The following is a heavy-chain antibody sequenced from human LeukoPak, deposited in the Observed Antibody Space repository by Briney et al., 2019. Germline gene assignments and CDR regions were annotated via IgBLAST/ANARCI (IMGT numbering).Heavy chain of an antibody. J-gene: IGHJ4*02. V-gene: IGHV4-31*03. CDR2: IYYSGST. D-gene: IGHD4-17*01. CDR1: GGPISSGGYY. Sequence: PSETLSLTCTVSGGPISSGGYYWSWIRQHPGKGREWIGYIYYSGSTYYNPSLKSRVTISVDTSKNQFSLELSSVTAADTAVYYCASRPDYGDDGFDYWGQGTLVTVSS. CDR3: ASRPDYGDDGFDY.